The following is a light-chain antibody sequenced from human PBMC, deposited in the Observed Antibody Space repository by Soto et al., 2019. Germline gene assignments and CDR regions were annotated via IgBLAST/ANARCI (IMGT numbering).Light chain of an antibody. CDR1: QSVSSSY. J-gene: IGKJ2*01. CDR3: QQYGSPYT. Sequence: EIVLTQSPGTLSLSPGERATLSCRASQSVSSSYLAWYQQKPGRAPTLLIYAASSRATGIPDRFSGSGSGTDFTLTISRLEPEDFAVYYCQQYGSPYTFGQGTKLEIK. V-gene: IGKV3-20*01. CDR2: AAS.